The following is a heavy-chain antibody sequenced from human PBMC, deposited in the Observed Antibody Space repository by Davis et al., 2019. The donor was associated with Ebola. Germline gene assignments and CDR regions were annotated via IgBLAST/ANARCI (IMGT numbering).Heavy chain of an antibody. CDR3: ARDHHCSGGSCSSDGFDY. CDR1: GGSFSGYY. D-gene: IGHD2-15*01. Sequence: SQTLSLTCAVYGGSFSGYYWTWIRQPPGKGLEWIGEINHSGSTNYNPSLKSRVTTSVDTSKNQFSLKLSSVTAADTAVYYCARDHHCSGGSCSSDGFDYWGQGILVTVSS. CDR2: INHSGST. V-gene: IGHV4-34*01. J-gene: IGHJ4*02.